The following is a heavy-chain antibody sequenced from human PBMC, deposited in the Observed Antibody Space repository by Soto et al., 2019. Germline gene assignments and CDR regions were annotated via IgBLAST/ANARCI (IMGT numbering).Heavy chain of an antibody. CDR3: ARSPGGYYID. J-gene: IGHJ3*01. D-gene: IGHD3-9*01. Sequence: GGSLRLSCADSGVRFSSYWMHWVRQGPGKGLVWVARINTDGSSTNYADSVKGRFTISRDNAKNTLYLQMNSLRAEDTAVYYCARSPGGYYIDWGQGTMVTVSS. V-gene: IGHV3-74*01. CDR2: INTDGSST. CDR1: GVRFSSYW.